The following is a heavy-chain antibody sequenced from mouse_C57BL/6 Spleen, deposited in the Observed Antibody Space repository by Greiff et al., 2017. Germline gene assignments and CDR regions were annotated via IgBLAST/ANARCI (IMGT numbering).Heavy chain of an antibody. CDR2: ILPGSGST. Sequence: QVQLQQSGAELMKPGASVKLSCKATGYTFTGYWIEWVKQRPGHGLEWIGEILPGSGSTNYNEQFKGKATFTADTSSNTAYMQLSSLTTEDSAIYYCARGVFITTVVARGDYWGQGTTLTVSS. CDR3: ARGVFITTVVARGDY. D-gene: IGHD1-1*01. CDR1: GYTFTGYW. V-gene: IGHV1-9*01. J-gene: IGHJ2*01.